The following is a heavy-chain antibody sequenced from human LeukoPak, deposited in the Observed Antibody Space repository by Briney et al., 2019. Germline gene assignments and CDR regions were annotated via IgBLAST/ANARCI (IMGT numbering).Heavy chain of an antibody. J-gene: IGHJ4*02. CDR1: GYTFTSYD. CDR2: MNTNSGNT. Sequence: ASVKVSCKASGYTFTSYDINWVRQATGQGLEWMGWMNTNSGNTGYAQKFQGRVTMTRNTSISTAYMELSSLRSEDAAVYYCARSTREYYYDSSGYYNYWGQGTLVTVSS. D-gene: IGHD3-22*01. CDR3: ARSTREYYYDSSGYYNY. V-gene: IGHV1-8*01.